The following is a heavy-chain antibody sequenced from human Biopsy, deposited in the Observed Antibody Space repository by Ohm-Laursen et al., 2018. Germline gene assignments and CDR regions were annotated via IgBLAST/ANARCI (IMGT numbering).Heavy chain of an antibody. D-gene: IGHD3-16*01. CDR3: ATELFPPGVGGPWLDS. J-gene: IGHJ5*01. CDR1: GVTLSGYG. Sequence: GSLRLSCAASGVTLSGYGMNWVRQAPGKGLEWVSSISASSSYIYYADSVKGRFTVSRDNTKNTLYLQMNSLRAADTAIYFCATELFPPGVGGPWLDSRGQGTPVTVSS. CDR2: ISASSSYI. V-gene: IGHV3-21*06.